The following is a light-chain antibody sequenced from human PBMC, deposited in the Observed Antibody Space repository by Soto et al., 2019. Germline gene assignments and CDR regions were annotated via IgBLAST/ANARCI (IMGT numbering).Light chain of an antibody. J-gene: IGLJ1*01. CDR1: SSNIGAGYD. CDR3: QSYDSSLSGSYV. CDR2: GNS. Sequence: QLVLTQPPSVSGAPGQRVTISCTGSSSNIGAGYDVHWYQQLPGTAPKLLIYGNSNRPSGVPDRFSGSKSGTSASLAITGLQAEDEADYYRQSYDSSLSGSYVFGTGTKVTVL. V-gene: IGLV1-40*01.